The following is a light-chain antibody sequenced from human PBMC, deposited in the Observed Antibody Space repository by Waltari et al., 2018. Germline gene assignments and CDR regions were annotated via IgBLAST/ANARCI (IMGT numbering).Light chain of an antibody. CDR2: GVS. J-gene: IGKJ4*01. CDR1: QRITNW. V-gene: IGKV1-5*03. Sequence: DIQMTQSPSTLSASVGDRVTITCRASQRITNWLAWYQQKPGMAPKLLIYGVSTLESGVPSRVSGSGSGAEFTLTISSLQPDDFATYYCQYYNDYELTVGGGTKVEIK. CDR3: QYYNDYELT.